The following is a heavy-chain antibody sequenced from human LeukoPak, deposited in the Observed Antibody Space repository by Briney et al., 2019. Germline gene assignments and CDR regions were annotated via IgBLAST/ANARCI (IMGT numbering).Heavy chain of an antibody. Sequence: ASVKVSCKASGYTFTSYGISWVRQAPGQGLEWMGWISAYNGNTNYAQKLQGRVTMTTDTSTSTAYMELRSLRSDDTAVYYCARAGYCSSTSCPTDYYYYGMDVWSQGTTVTVSS. D-gene: IGHD2-2*01. CDR3: ARAGYCSSTSCPTDYYYYGMDV. CDR2: ISAYNGNT. V-gene: IGHV1-18*01. CDR1: GYTFTSYG. J-gene: IGHJ6*02.